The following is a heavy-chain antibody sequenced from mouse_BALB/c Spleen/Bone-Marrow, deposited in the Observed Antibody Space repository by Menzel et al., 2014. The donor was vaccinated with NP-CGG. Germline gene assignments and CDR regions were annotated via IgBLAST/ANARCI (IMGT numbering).Heavy chain of an antibody. D-gene: IGHD2-4*01. Sequence: VHVKQSGAELVKPGASVKLSCTASGFNIKDTYMHWVKQRPEQGLEWIGRIDPANGNTKYDPKFQGKATITADTSSNTAYLQLSSLTSEDTAVYYCATMITDRYLDVWGAGTTVTVSS. CDR3: ATMITDRYLDV. J-gene: IGHJ1*01. CDR1: GFNIKDTY. V-gene: IGHV14-3*02. CDR2: IDPANGNT.